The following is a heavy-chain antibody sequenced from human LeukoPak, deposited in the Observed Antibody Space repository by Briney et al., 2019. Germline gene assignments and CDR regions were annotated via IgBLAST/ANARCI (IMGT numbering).Heavy chain of an antibody. CDR2: IYYSGST. V-gene: IGHV4-31*03. CDR3: ARVQGDSSGYCFDY. J-gene: IGHJ4*02. Sequence: NTSETLSLTCTVSGGSISSGGYYWSWIRQHPGKGLEWIGYIYYSGSTYYNPSLKSRVTISVDTSKNQFSLKLSSVTAADTAVYYCARVQGDSSGYCFDYWGQGTLVTVSS. D-gene: IGHD3-22*01. CDR1: GGSISSGGYY.